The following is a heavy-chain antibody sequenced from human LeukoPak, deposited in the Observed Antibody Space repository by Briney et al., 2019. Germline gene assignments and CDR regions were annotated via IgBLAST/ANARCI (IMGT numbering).Heavy chain of an antibody. CDR3: ARDRVTMVRGVIIHYGMDV. CDR1: GFTFSSYW. J-gene: IGHJ6*04. CDR2: IKQDGSEK. Sequence: GGSLRLSCAASGFTFSSYWMSWVRQAPGKGLEWVANIKQDGSEKYNVEFVKGRFTISRDNAKNSLYLQMNSLRAEDTAVYYCARDRVTMVRGVIIHYGMDVWGKGTTVTVSS. V-gene: IGHV3-7*03. D-gene: IGHD3-10*01.